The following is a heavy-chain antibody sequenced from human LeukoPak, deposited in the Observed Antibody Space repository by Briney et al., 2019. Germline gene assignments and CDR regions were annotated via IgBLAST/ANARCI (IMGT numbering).Heavy chain of an antibody. Sequence: GGSLRLSCAASGFTVSNNYMSWVRQAPGKGLDWVSIIYRGGSTYYADSVKDRFTISRDNSKNTVYPQMNSLRAEDTAVYYCAKGVSSWYYFDYWGQGTLVTVSS. CDR2: IYRGGST. D-gene: IGHD6-13*01. V-gene: IGHV3-66*01. CDR1: GFTVSNNY. J-gene: IGHJ4*02. CDR3: AKGVSSWYYFDY.